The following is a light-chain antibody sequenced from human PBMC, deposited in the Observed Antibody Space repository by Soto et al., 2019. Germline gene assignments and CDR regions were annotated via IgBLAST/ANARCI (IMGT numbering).Light chain of an antibody. CDR1: QSVTNSF. CDR2: GAS. Sequence: EIVLAQSPGTLSLSPGERATLSCRASQSVTNSFLAWYQQKPGQAPRLLIYGASRRATGIPDRFTGSGSGTDFTLTISRLEPEDFAVYYCQQYKSWPITFGQGTRLENK. V-gene: IGKV3-20*01. J-gene: IGKJ5*01. CDR3: QQYKSWPIT.